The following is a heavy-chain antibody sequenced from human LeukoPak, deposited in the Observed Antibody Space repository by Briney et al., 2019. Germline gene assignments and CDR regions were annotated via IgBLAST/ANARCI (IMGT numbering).Heavy chain of an antibody. CDR2: ISSSGSTI. CDR3: ARDQVGALSPFDY. CDR1: GFTFSTYS. V-gene: IGHV3-48*04. Sequence: GGSLRLSCAASGFTFSTYSMNWVRQAPGKGLEWVSYISSSGSTIYYADSVTGRFTISRDNAKNSLYLQMNSLRAEDTAVYYCARDQVGALSPFDYWGQGTLVTVSS. D-gene: IGHD1-26*01. J-gene: IGHJ4*02.